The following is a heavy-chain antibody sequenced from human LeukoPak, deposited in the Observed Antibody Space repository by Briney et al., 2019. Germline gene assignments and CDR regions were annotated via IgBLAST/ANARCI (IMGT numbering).Heavy chain of an antibody. CDR1: GFTFSSYE. CDR3: ARDGWGYYEYNWFDP. Sequence: GGSLRLSCAASGFTFSSYEMNWVRQAPGKGLEWVSYISSSGSTIYYADSVKGRFTISRDNAKNSLYLQMNSLRAEDTAVYYCARDGWGYYEYNWFDPWGQGTLVTVSS. J-gene: IGHJ5*02. V-gene: IGHV3-48*03. CDR2: ISSSGSTI. D-gene: IGHD3-22*01.